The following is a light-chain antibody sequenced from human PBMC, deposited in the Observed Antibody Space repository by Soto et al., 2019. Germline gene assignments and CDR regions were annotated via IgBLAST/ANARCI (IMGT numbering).Light chain of an antibody. J-gene: IGKJ2*01. CDR1: QSVSSY. CDR2: DAS. CDR3: HQRSNWPPYT. Sequence: EIVLTQSPATLSLSPGERATLSCRASQSVSSYLAWYQQKPGQAPRLLIYDASNRATGIPARFSGSGSGTGFTLTIRSLEPEDFPVYYCHQRSNWPPYTFGQGTKLEIK. V-gene: IGKV3-11*01.